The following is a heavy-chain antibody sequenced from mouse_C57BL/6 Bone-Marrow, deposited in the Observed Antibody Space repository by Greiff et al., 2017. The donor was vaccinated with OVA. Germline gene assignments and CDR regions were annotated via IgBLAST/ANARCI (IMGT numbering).Heavy chain of an antibody. V-gene: IGHV14-4*01. CDR2: IDPENGDT. J-gene: IGHJ3*01. CDR1: GFNIKDDY. Sequence: VQLQQPGAELVRPGASVKLSCTASGFNIKDDYMHWVKQRPEQGLEWIGWIDPENGDTEYASKFQGKATITADTSSNTAYLQLSSLTSEDTAVYYCTSYASFAYWGQGTLVTVSA. D-gene: IGHD1-1*01. CDR3: TSYASFAY.